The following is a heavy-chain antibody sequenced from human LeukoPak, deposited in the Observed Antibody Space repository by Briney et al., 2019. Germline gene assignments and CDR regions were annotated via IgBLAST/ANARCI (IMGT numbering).Heavy chain of an antibody. V-gene: IGHV4-39*01. Sequence: SETLSLTCTVSGGTICSSSSYWGRIRQPPGKGLEWIGSIYYSGSTYYNPSLKSRITISEDTSKNQFSLKLSSVTAAYAAVYYCASQATSYGSGRGRFYHWGEGTLVTVSS. J-gene: IGHJ5*02. D-gene: IGHD3-10*01. CDR1: GGTICSSSSY. CDR2: IYYSGST. CDR3: ASQATSYGSGRGRFYH.